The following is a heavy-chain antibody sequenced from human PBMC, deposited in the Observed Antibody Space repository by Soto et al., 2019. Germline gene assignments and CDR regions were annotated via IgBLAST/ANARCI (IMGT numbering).Heavy chain of an antibody. J-gene: IGHJ4*02. CDR3: AREWGRVG. CDR1: GYTFSSYS. CDR2: ISSSSSYI. V-gene: IGHV3-21*01. Sequence: VQLVQSGPEVKKPGASLKVSCKASGYTFSSYSMNWVRQAPGKGLEWVSSISSSSSYIYYADSVKGRFTISRDNAKNSLYLQMNSLRAEDTAVYYCAREWGRVGWGQGTLVTVSS. D-gene: IGHD3-16*01.